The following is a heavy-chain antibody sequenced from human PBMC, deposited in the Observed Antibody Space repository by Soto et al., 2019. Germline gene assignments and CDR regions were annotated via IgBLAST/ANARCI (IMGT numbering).Heavy chain of an antibody. CDR2: ISGDGITI. CDR3: ASDPYYYASDY. J-gene: IGHJ4*02. CDR1: GFSFSAHY. Sequence: GTLRISCAASGFSFSAHYMTWIRQAPGEGLEWVSYISGDGITIHYGDSVRGRFTVSRDNAKNSQYLQMNSLRAEDTAVYYCASDPYYYASDYWGQGILVTVS. D-gene: IGHD3-10*01. V-gene: IGHV3-11*01.